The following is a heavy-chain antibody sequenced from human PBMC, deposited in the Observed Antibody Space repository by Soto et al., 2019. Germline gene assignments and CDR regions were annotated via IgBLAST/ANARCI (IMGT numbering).Heavy chain of an antibody. CDR1: GGTFSSYA. D-gene: IGHD3-3*01. Sequence: SVKVSCKASGGTFSSYAISWVRQAPGQGLEWMGGIIPIFGTANYAQKFQGRVTITADESTSTAYMVLSSLRSEDTAVYYCARERFLEWLYNYYYYGMDVWGQGTTVTVSS. V-gene: IGHV1-69*13. CDR2: IIPIFGTA. CDR3: ARERFLEWLYNYYYYGMDV. J-gene: IGHJ6*02.